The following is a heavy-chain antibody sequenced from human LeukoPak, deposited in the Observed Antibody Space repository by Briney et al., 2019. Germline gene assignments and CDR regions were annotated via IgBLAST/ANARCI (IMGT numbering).Heavy chain of an antibody. Sequence: PSETLSLTCTVSGGSISSYYWSWIRQPPGKGLEWIGYIYYSGSTNYNPSLKSRVTISVDTSKNQFSLKLSSVTAADTAVYYCARTPTIFGVAWDFDPWGQGTLVTVSS. D-gene: IGHD3-3*01. V-gene: IGHV4-59*01. CDR2: IYYSGST. CDR3: ARTPTIFGVAWDFDP. CDR1: GGSISSYY. J-gene: IGHJ5*02.